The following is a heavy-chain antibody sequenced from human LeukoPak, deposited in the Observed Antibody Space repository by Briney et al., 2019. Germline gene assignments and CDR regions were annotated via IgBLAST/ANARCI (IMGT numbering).Heavy chain of an antibody. CDR3: ARVQEGFDY. V-gene: IGHV1-46*01. CDR2: IYPRDGST. Sequence: ASVKVSCKASGYTFTNNYLHWVRQAPGQGLEWMGMIYPRDGSTSYAQNLQGRVTVTRDTSTTTVYMDLRGLRSTETAVYYCARVQEGFDYWGQGTVVTVSS. J-gene: IGHJ4*02. CDR1: GYTFTNNY.